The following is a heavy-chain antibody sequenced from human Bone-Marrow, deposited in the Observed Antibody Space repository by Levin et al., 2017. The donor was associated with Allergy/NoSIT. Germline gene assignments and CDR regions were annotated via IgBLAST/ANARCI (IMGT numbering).Heavy chain of an antibody. J-gene: IGHJ6*02. CDR1: GFTFSSYA. D-gene: IGHD2-2*01. CDR2: ISGSGGST. Sequence: GGSLRLSCAASGFTFSSYAMSWVRQAPGKGLEWVSAISGSGGSTYYADPVKGRFTISRDNSKNTLYLQMNSLRAEDTAVYYCAKGCCSSTSCSGRGYYYYYYSMDVWGQGTTVTVSS. V-gene: IGHV3-23*01. CDR3: AKGCCSSTSCSGRGYYYYYYSMDV.